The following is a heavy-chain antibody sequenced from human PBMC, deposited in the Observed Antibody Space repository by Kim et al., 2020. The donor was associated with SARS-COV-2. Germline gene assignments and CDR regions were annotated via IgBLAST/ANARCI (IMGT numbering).Heavy chain of an antibody. J-gene: IGHJ6*02. Sequence: YADSVKSRFTISRDNSKNTLYLQMNSLSAEDTSVYYCARGGSYYYYGMDVWGQGTTVTVSS. CDR3: ARGGSYYYYGMDV. V-gene: IGHV3-53*01. D-gene: IGHD3-16*01.